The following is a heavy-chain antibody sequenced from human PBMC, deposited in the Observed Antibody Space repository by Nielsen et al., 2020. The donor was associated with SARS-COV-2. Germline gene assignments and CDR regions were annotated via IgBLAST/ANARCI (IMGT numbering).Heavy chain of an antibody. J-gene: IGHJ6*02. V-gene: IGHV3-48*03. Sequence: GESLKISCAASGFTFSSYEMNWVRQAPGKGLEWVSYISSSGSTIYYADSVKGRFTISSDNAKNSLYLQMNSLRAEDTAVYYCARDFFYCGGDCVLWGMDVWGQGTTVTVSS. CDR1: GFTFSSYE. D-gene: IGHD2-21*02. CDR2: ISSSGSTI. CDR3: ARDFFYCGGDCVLWGMDV.